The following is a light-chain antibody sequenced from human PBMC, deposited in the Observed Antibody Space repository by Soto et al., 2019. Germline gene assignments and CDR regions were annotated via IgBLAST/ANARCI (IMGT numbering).Light chain of an antibody. CDR3: QQYGSSPSIT. CDR1: QSVSSSY. CDR2: GAS. V-gene: IGKV3-20*01. Sequence: EIVLTQSPGTLSLSPGERATLSCRASQSVSSSYLAWYQQKPGQAPRLLIYGASGRATGIPDRFSGSGSGTDFTLTISRLEPEDLAVYYCQQYGSSPSITFGQGTRLEMK. J-gene: IGKJ5*01.